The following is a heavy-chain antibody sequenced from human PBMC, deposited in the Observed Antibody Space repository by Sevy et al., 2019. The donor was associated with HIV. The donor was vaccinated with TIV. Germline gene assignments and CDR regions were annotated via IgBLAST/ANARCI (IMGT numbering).Heavy chain of an antibody. D-gene: IGHD6-13*01. Sequence: GGSLRLSCAASGFTFSSYSMNWVRQAPGKGLEWVSSISSSSSYIYYADSVKGRFTISRDNAKNSLYLQMNSLRAEDTAVYYCARRKIAAAASYFDYWGQGTLVTVSS. V-gene: IGHV3-21*01. CDR3: ARRKIAAAASYFDY. J-gene: IGHJ4*02. CDR1: GFTFSSYS. CDR2: ISSSSSYI.